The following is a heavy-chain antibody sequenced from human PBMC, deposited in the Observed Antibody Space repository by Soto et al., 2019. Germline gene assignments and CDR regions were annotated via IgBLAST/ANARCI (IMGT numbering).Heavy chain of an antibody. Sequence: EVQLVESGGGLVKPGGSLRLSCAASGFTFSSYSMNWVRQAPGKGLEWVSSISSSSSYIYYADSVKGRFTISRDNAKNSLYLQMNSLGAEDTAVYYCARGPTDYYGSGDNWFDPWGQGTLVTVSS. J-gene: IGHJ5*02. V-gene: IGHV3-21*01. D-gene: IGHD3-10*01. CDR2: ISSSSSYI. CDR1: GFTFSSYS. CDR3: ARGPTDYYGSGDNWFDP.